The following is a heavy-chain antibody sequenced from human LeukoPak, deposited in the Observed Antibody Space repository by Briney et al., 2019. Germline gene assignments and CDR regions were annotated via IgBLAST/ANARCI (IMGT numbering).Heavy chain of an antibody. CDR1: GVTFSGSA. J-gene: IGHJ5*02. V-gene: IGHV3-73*01. CDR3: TSDGYSSSWYVGFDP. D-gene: IGHD6-13*01. Sequence: GGSLKLSCAASGVTFSGSAMHWVRQASGKGLEWVGRIRSKANSYATAYAASVKGRFTISRDDSKNTAYLQMNSLKTEDTAVYYCTSDGYSSSWYVGFDPWGQGTLVTVSS. CDR2: IRSKANSYAT.